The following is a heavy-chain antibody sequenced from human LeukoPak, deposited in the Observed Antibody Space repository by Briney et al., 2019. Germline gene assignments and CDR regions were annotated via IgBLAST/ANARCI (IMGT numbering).Heavy chain of an antibody. V-gene: IGHV1-18*01. CDR3: ARGDITMVRGVRDNWFDP. CDR1: GYTFTNYG. J-gene: IGHJ5*02. Sequence: ASVKVSCKASGYTFTNYGISWVRQAPGQGLQWMGWISSYNGNTNYAQNLQGRVTMTTDTSTSTAYMELRTLRSDDTAVYYCARGDITMVRGVRDNWFDPWGQGTLVTVSS. D-gene: IGHD3-10*01. CDR2: ISSYNGNT.